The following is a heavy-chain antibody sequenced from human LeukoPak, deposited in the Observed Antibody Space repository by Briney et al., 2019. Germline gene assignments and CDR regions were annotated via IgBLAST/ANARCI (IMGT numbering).Heavy chain of an antibody. D-gene: IGHD5-18*01. CDR1: GFTFSDYY. CDR3: ARAMQPAAMDPVFDY. Sequence: GGSLRLSCAASGFTFSDYYMSWIRQAAGKGLEWVSFISSSGETIYYADSVKGRSTISRDNAKNSLYLQVNSLSAEDTAVYYCARAMQPAAMDPVFDYWGEGSLVTVSS. CDR2: ISSSGETI. V-gene: IGHV3-11*04. J-gene: IGHJ4*02.